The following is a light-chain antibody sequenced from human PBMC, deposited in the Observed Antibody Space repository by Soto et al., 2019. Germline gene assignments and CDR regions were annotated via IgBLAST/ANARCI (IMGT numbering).Light chain of an antibody. Sequence: EIVLTQSPGTLSLSPGERATLSCRASQSVSSSYLAWYQQKLGQAPRLLIYGASSRATGVPVRFSGSGSGTAFTLTISRLDPEDFAVYFCQQYCSSPWTFGQGTKVESK. J-gene: IGKJ1*01. CDR2: GAS. CDR1: QSVSSSY. CDR3: QQYCSSPWT. V-gene: IGKV3-20*01.